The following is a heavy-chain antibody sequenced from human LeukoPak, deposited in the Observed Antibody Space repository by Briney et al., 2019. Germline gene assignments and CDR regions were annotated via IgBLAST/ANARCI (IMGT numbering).Heavy chain of an antibody. CDR1: EYSSTSHW. J-gene: IGHJ4*02. CDR3: ARLAGYCSSTSCSEGYFDY. D-gene: IGHD2-2*01. Sequence: GESLKISCKGSEYSSTSHWIGWVRQMPGKGLEWMGIIHPGDSDTRYSPSFQGQVTISADKSISTAYLQWSSLKASDTATYYCARLAGYCSSTSCSEGYFDYWGQETLVTVSS. V-gene: IGHV5-51*01. CDR2: IHPGDSDT.